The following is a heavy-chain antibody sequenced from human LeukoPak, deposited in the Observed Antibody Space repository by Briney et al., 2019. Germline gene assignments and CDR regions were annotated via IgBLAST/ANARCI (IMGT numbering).Heavy chain of an antibody. J-gene: IGHJ4*02. D-gene: IGHD3-22*01. CDR2: INWNGGST. CDR1: GFTFDDYG. V-gene: IGHV3-20*04. Sequence: GGSLRLSCVASGFTFDDYGMSWVRQAPGKGLEWVSGINWNGGSTGYADSVKGRFTISRDNAKNSLYLQMNSLRAEDTAVYYCAIGSYDSSGYYYDYWGQGTLVTVSS. CDR3: AIGSYDSSGYYYDY.